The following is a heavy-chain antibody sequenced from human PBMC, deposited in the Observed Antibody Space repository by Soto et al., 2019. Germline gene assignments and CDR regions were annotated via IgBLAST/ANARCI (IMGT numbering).Heavy chain of an antibody. V-gene: IGHV4-59*01. CDR1: GGSITSYH. D-gene: IGHD3-22*01. J-gene: IGHJ3*02. Sequence: SETLSLTCTVSGGSITSYHWTWIRQPPGKGLEWIGDIDYSGSTKYNPSLKSRVTISIDTSKNQFSLKLSSVTAADTAVYYCARDTYYYDSSGNNDAFDIWGQGTTVTVSS. CDR2: IDYSGST. CDR3: ARDTYYYDSSGNNDAFDI.